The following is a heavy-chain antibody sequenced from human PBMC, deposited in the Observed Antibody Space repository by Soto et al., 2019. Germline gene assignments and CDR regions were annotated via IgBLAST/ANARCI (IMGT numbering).Heavy chain of an antibody. D-gene: IGHD5-18*01. Sequence: QVQLQESGPGLVKPSETLSLTCIVSGGSISNYYWSWIRQPPGKGLEWIGYIYYSGSTNYNPSLSSPVTISVDPSKNQLSLKLSSVTAADTAVYYCARHRYSYGVYYFDYWGQGTLVTVSS. J-gene: IGHJ4*02. CDR3: ARHRYSYGVYYFDY. V-gene: IGHV4-59*08. CDR2: IYYSGST. CDR1: GGSISNYY.